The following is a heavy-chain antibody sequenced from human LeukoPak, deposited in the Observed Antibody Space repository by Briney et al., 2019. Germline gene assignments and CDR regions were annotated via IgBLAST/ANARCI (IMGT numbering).Heavy chain of an antibody. Sequence: GGSLRLSCAASGFTFSSYSMNWVRQAPGKGLEWVSSISSSSSYIYYADSVKGRFTISRDNAKNSLYLQMNSLGAEDTAVYYCAKSAAGFLFDYWGQGTLVTVSS. J-gene: IGHJ4*02. V-gene: IGHV3-21*04. CDR2: ISSSSSYI. D-gene: IGHD6-13*01. CDR1: GFTFSSYS. CDR3: AKSAAGFLFDY.